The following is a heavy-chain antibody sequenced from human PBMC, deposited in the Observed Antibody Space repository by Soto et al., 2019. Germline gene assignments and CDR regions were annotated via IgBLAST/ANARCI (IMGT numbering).Heavy chain of an antibody. CDR3: AKDNWPVVPGAMAPWYYGMDV. CDR2: RSYDGSNK. D-gene: IGHD2-2*01. CDR1: GFTFSTYG. J-gene: IGHJ6*02. V-gene: IGHV3-30*18. Sequence: QVQLVESGGGVVQPGRSLRLSCAASGFTFSTYGMHWVRQAPGKGLEWVAVRSYDGSNKYYADSVKGRFTISRDNSKNTLYLQMNSLRAEDTAVYYCAKDNWPVVPGAMAPWYYGMDVWGQGTTVTVSS.